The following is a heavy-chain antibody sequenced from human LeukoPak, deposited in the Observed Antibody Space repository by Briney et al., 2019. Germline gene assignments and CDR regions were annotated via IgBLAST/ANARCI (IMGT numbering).Heavy chain of an antibody. CDR2: IKQDGSEK. J-gene: IGHJ4*02. CDR1: GFTFASYW. Sequence: GGSLRLSCVVSGFTFASYWMTWVRQAPGTGLEWVANIKQDGSEKNHAASVKGRFTISRDNVKNSLYLQMNNLRAEDTAVYYCAQGSTVLTDYWGQGTLVTVSS. D-gene: IGHD4-23*01. V-gene: IGHV3-7*05. CDR3: AQGSTVLTDY.